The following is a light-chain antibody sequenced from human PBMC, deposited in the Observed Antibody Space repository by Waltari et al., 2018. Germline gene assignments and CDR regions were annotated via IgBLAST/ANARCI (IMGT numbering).Light chain of an antibody. J-gene: IGKJ2*01. CDR2: GAS. Sequence: EIVMTQSTDTLSVSPGVRATLSCRASQNIGNNLAWYQQKPGQAPRLLIYGASSTAIGIPDRFSGSGSGTEFTLTISSLQAEDFAVYLCHQYNSWPPYTFGQGTKLEIK. CDR1: QNIGNN. V-gene: IGKV3-15*01. CDR3: HQYNSWPPYT.